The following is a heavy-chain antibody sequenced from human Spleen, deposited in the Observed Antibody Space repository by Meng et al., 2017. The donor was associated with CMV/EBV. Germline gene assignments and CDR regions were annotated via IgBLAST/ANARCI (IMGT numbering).Heavy chain of an antibody. Sequence: GGSLRLSCAASGFTFSVYSMNWVRQAPGKGLEWVSSISSSSSFIYYGDSVKGRLTISRDNAENSLYLQMNGLRAEDTAVYYCARRDKAAEDYWGQGTLVTVSS. CDR2: ISSSSSFI. CDR3: ARRDKAAEDY. J-gene: IGHJ4*02. CDR1: GFTFSVYS. D-gene: IGHD6-13*01. V-gene: IGHV3-21*06.